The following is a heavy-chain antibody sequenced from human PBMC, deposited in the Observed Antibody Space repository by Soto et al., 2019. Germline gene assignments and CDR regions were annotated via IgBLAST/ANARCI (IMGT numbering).Heavy chain of an antibody. Sequence: EVQLLESGGGLVQPGGSLRLSCEASGFTFSNYAMSWVRQAPGKGLEWVSVISGSGGSTYYADSVKGWFTISRDNSKNTLFLEMYSQRAEETAVYYCAKKTHTSCIPFDYWGQGALVTVSS. CDR3: AKKTHTSCIPFDY. CDR2: ISGSGGST. V-gene: IGHV3-23*01. J-gene: IGHJ4*02. D-gene: IGHD2-2*01. CDR1: GFTFSNYA.